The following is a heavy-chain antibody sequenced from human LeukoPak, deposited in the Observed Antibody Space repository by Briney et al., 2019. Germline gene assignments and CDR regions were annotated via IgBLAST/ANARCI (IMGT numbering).Heavy chain of an antibody. D-gene: IGHD5-18*01. V-gene: IGHV3-30*02. CDR2: IRYDGSNK. Sequence: PGGSLRLSCAASGFTFSSYGMHWVRQAPGKGPEWVAFIRYDGSNKYYAGSVKGRFTISRDNSKNTLYLQMNSLRAEDTAVYYCAKPLQLGAYYFDYWGQGTLVTVSS. CDR3: AKPLQLGAYYFDY. CDR1: GFTFSSYG. J-gene: IGHJ4*02.